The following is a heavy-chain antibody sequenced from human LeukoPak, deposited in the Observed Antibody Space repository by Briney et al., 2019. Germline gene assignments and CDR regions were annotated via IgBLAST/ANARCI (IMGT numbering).Heavy chain of an antibody. CDR3: ARGPYYDSSGYPERWFDP. J-gene: IGHJ5*02. CDR1: GYSFTSYW. CDR2: IYPGDSDT. Sequence: GESLKISCKGSGYSFTSYWIGWVRQMPGKSLEWVGIIYPGDSDTRYSPSFQGQVTISADKSISTAYLQWSSLKASDTAMYYCARGPYYDSSGYPERWFDPWGQGTLVTVSS. D-gene: IGHD3-22*01. V-gene: IGHV5-51*01.